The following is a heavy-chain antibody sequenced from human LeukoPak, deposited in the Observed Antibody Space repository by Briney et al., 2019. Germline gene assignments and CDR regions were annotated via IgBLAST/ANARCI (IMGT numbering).Heavy chain of an antibody. V-gene: IGHV3-66*01. Sequence: GGSLRPSCAASGFTASSNYMSWARQARGKGLEWVSVMYSGGSTYYADSVKGRFTISRDNAKNSLYLQMNSLRAEDTAVYYCAKGGRTTVTTGSCVHWGQGTLVTVSS. CDR1: GFTASSNY. J-gene: IGHJ4*02. CDR2: MYSGGST. CDR3: AKGGRTTVTTGSCVH. D-gene: IGHD4-17*01.